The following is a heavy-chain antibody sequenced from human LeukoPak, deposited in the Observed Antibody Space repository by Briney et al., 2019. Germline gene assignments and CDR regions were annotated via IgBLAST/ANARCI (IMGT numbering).Heavy chain of an antibody. CDR3: VSFYETY. D-gene: IGHD2-2*01. Sequence: PGRSLRLSCAASGHYSMHWVRHAPGQALVRVSHINSDGSWTGYADSVKGRFTISKDNAKNTVYLQMNNLRAEDTAVYYCVSFYETYWGRGTLVTVSS. CDR2: INSDGSWT. J-gene: IGHJ4*02. CDR1: GHYS. V-gene: IGHV3-74*01.